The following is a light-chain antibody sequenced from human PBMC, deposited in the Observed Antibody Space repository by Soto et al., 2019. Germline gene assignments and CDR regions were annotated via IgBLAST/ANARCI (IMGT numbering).Light chain of an antibody. Sequence: KVMKQSPAPPSVFPGGRTNPSCRASQSVSSNLAWYQQKPGQAPRLLIYDASTRATGIPARFSGSGSGTEFTLTISSLQSEDFAIYFCQQYNNWPPHRTFGQGTKVDIK. V-gene: IGKV3-15*01. CDR1: QSVSSN. CDR3: QQYNNWPPHRT. J-gene: IGKJ1*01. CDR2: DAS.